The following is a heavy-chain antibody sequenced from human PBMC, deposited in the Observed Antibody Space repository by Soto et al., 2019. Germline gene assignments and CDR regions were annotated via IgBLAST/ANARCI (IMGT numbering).Heavy chain of an antibody. CDR2: TSSSGGTT. D-gene: IGHD2-15*01. CDR3: ASTTVVAATFDF. J-gene: IGHJ4*02. V-gene: IGHV3-30-3*01. CDR1: GFTFSDYS. Sequence: QVQLMQSGGGVVQPGGSLRLSYETSGFTFSDYSMHWFRQAPGKGLEWVAVTSSSGGTTFYADSVKGRFTVSRDNSKNTLYLQMNRLKVEDSAVYYCASTTVVAATFDFWGQGTLVTVSS.